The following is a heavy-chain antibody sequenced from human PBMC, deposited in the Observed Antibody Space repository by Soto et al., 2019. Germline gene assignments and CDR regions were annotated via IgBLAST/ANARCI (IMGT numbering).Heavy chain of an antibody. J-gene: IGHJ4*02. Sequence: EVQLLESGGGLVQPGGSLRLSCAASGFTFSSYAMSWVRQAPGKGLEWVSGISGSGVSTYYADSVKGRFTISRDNSKSTLYLQMNSLRAEDTAVYYCAEDRQRIATRSIDYWGQGTLVTVPS. CDR1: GFTFSSYA. CDR3: AEDRQRIATRSIDY. D-gene: IGHD6-6*01. V-gene: IGHV3-23*01. CDR2: ISGSGVST.